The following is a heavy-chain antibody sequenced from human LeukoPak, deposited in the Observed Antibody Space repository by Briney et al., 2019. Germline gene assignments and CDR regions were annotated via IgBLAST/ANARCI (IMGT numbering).Heavy chain of an antibody. D-gene: IGHD3-22*01. J-gene: IGHJ4*02. CDR3: ARGRAPSVYDSSHWSDY. CDR1: GGSISSYY. V-gene: IGHV4-59*01. CDR2: IYYSVST. Sequence: SETLSLTCTVSGGSISSYYWSWIRQPPGKGLEWIGYIYYSVSTNYNPSLKSRVTISVDTSKNQFSLKLSSVTAADTAVYYCARGRAPSVYDSSHWSDYWGQGTLVTVSS.